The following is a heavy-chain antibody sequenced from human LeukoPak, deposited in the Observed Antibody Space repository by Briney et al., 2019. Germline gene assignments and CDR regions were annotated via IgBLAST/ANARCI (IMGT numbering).Heavy chain of an antibody. V-gene: IGHV3-21*01. D-gene: IGHD3-10*01. CDR3: AREDGSGSAWSLREYYYYGMDV. Sequence: GGSLRLSCAASGFTFSSYSMNWVSQAPGKGLEWVSSISSSSSYIYYADSVKGRFTISRDNAKNSLYLQMNSLRAEDTAVYYCAREDGSGSAWSLREYYYYGMDVWGQGTTVTVSS. J-gene: IGHJ6*02. CDR1: GFTFSSYS. CDR2: ISSSSSYI.